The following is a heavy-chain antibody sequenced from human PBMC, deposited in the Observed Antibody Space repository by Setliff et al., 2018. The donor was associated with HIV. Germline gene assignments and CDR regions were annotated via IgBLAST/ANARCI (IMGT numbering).Heavy chain of an antibody. CDR1: EVISTTYI. Sequence: GGSLRLSCAASEVISTTYIGNWVRQAPGKGLEWLSSISGSGHFVKYAMSVRGRFTLSRDNSKKSLYVQMNILRAEDTAIYYCAKAVPGDWYFDLWGRGTLVTVSS. CDR2: ISGSGHFV. CDR3: AKAVPGDWYFDL. J-gene: IGHJ2*01. V-gene: IGHV3-21*04. D-gene: IGHD3-10*01.